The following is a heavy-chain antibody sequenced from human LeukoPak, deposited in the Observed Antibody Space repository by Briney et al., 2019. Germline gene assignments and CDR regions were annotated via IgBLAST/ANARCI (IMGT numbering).Heavy chain of an antibody. CDR3: ARGNYDFWSGYPHAFDI. Sequence: SQTLSLTCTVSCGSISSGSYYWSWIRQPAGKGLEWIGRIYTSGSTNYNPSLKSRVTISVDTSKNQFSLKLSSVTAADTALYYCARGNYDFWSGYPHAFDIWGQGTMVTVSS. CDR1: CGSISSGSYY. D-gene: IGHD3-3*01. CDR2: IYTSGST. V-gene: IGHV4-61*02. J-gene: IGHJ3*02.